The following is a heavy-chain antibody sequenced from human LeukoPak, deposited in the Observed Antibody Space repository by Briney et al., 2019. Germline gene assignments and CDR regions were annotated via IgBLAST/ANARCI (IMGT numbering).Heavy chain of an antibody. CDR3: VRPGQSSWWVYFNY. CDR1: GGSISTFYY. V-gene: IGHV4-4*09. Sequence: SETLSLTCTVSGGSISTFYYWTWIRQSPGKGLEWIGNIHSSGSTSYNPSLKSRVTMSVDTSKNQFSLRLSPVTATDTAVYYCVRPGQSSWWVYFNYWGPGTVVTVSS. J-gene: IGHJ4*02. D-gene: IGHD2-15*01. CDR2: IHSSGST.